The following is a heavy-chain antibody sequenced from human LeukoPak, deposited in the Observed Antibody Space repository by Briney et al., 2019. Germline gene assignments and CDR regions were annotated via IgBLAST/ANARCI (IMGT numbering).Heavy chain of an antibody. V-gene: IGHV1-69*04. J-gene: IGHJ4*02. CDR1: GGTFSSYT. Sequence: SVKVSCKASGGTFSSYTISWVRQAPGQGLEWMGRIIPILGIANYAQKFQGRVTITADKSTSTAYMELSSLRSEDTAVYYCAREYSSSPWAFDYWGRGTLVTVSS. D-gene: IGHD6-6*01. CDR2: IIPILGIA. CDR3: AREYSSSPWAFDY.